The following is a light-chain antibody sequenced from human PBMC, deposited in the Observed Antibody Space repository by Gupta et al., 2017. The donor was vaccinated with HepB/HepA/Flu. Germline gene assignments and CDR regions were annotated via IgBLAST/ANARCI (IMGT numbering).Light chain of an antibody. CDR2: SNN. Sequence: QSVLTQPPSASGTPGQRVTISCSGSRSNIGSNTVNWYQQFPGTAPKLLIYSNNQRPSGVPDRFSGSKSVTSVSLAISGLQSEDEADYYCAAWDDSLNGVLFGGGTKLTVL. CDR3: AAWDDSLNGVL. CDR1: RSNIGSNT. V-gene: IGLV1-44*01. J-gene: IGLJ2*01.